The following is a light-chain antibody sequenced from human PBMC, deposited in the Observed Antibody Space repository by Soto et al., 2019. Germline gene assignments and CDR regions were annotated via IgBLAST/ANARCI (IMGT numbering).Light chain of an antibody. CDR1: SSNIGAGYD. Sequence: QAVVTQPPSVSGAPGLRVTISCTGSSSNIGAGYDVQWYQQLPGSAPKLLIYVSTDRASGVPDRFSGSKSGTSASLTITGLKAEDEADYYCQSYDRSMSVVFGGGTKVTVL. J-gene: IGLJ2*01. CDR3: QSYDRSMSVV. CDR2: VST. V-gene: IGLV1-40*01.